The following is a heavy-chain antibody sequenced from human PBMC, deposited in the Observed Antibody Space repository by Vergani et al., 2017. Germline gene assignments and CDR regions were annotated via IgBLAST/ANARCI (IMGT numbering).Heavy chain of an antibody. CDR3: ARVNTETNGDLYYYYYMDV. Sequence: QVQLQQWGGGLLKPSETLSLTCVVNGGSFTSYHWTWIRQSPGEGLEWVGDIDHTVRPDYNLSLKSRLTMSVDKSRNQFSLTLNSETATDTAIYFCARVNTETNGDLYYYYYMDVWGQGTAVTVS. CDR1: GGSFTSYH. V-gene: IGHV4-34*01. CDR2: IDHTVRP. D-gene: IGHD4-11*01. J-gene: IGHJ6*03.